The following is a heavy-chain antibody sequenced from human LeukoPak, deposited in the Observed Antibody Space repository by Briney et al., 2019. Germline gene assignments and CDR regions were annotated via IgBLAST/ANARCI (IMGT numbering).Heavy chain of an antibody. CDR2: IYHSGST. J-gene: IGHJ4*02. CDR3: ARGLIAVAGTLVFDY. Sequence: SETLSLTCAVSGYSISSGYYWGWIRQPPGKGLEWIGSIYHSGSTYYNPSLKSRVTISVDTSKNQFSLKLSSVTAADTAVYYCARGLIAVAGTLVFDYWGQGTLVTVSS. CDR1: GYSISSGYY. V-gene: IGHV4-38-2*01. D-gene: IGHD6-19*01.